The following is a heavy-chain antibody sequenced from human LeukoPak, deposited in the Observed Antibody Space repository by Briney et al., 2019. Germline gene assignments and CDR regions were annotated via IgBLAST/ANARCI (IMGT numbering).Heavy chain of an antibody. CDR3: ARYQKGTSYGSGSYPISHGMDV. D-gene: IGHD3-10*01. CDR2: ISSSTSYI. J-gene: IGHJ6*02. CDR1: GFTFSSYA. V-gene: IGHV3-21*04. Sequence: GGSLRLSCAASGFTFSSYAMNWVRQAPGKGLEWVSSISSSTSYIYYADSVKGRFTISRDNTKNSLYLQMNSLRAEDTAVYYCARYQKGTSYGSGSYPISHGMDVWGQGTTVTVSS.